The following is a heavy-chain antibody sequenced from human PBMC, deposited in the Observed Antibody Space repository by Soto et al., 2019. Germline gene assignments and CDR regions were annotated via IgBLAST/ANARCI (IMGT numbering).Heavy chain of an antibody. CDR3: AHRVLRTVFGLVTTTAIYFDF. J-gene: IGHJ4*02. D-gene: IGHD3-3*01. CDR1: GFSLTTSGVG. CDR2: IYWDDDK. V-gene: IGHV2-5*02. Sequence: QITLNESGPTQVKPRQTLTLTCTFSGFSLTTSGVGVGWIRQSPGKAPEWLALIYWDDDKRYSPSLKSRLTINKDTSKIQVVLKMADLDPAETATYYCAHRVLRTVFGLVTTTAIYFDFWGQGTPVAVSS.